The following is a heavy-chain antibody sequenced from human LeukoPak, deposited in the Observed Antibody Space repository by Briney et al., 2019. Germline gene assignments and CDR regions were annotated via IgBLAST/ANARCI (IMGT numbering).Heavy chain of an antibody. CDR1: GFTFSSSA. J-gene: IGHJ4*02. CDR2: IGGGDRT. Sequence: GGSLRLSCAASGFTFSSSAMSWVRQAPGKGLEWVSAIGGGDRTYYADSAKGRFTISRDNSKNTLYLQMNSLRAEDTAVYYCARGRPHGNDYWGQGTLVTVSS. D-gene: IGHD4-23*01. V-gene: IGHV3-23*01. CDR3: ARGRPHGNDY.